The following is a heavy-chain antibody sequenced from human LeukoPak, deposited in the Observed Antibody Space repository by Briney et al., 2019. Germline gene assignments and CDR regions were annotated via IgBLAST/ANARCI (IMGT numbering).Heavy chain of an antibody. D-gene: IGHD3-22*01. CDR3: ARDLDSSGYLDY. CDR1: GGTFSSYA. V-gene: IGHV1-69*04. CDR2: IIPILGIA. J-gene: IGHJ4*02. Sequence: ASVKVSCKASGGTFSSYATSWVRQAPGQGLEWMGRIIPILGIANYAQKFQGRVTITADKSTSTAYMELSSLISEDTAVYYCARDLDSSGYLDYWGQGTLVTVSS.